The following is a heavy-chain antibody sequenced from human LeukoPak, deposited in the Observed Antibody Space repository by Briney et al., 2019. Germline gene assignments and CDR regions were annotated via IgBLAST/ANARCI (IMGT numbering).Heavy chain of an antibody. CDR1: GFTFDDYA. Sequence: GGSLRLSCAASGFTFDDYAMHWVRQAPGKGLEWVSGISWNNGSIGYADSVKGRFTISRDNAKNSLYLQMNSPRAEDMALYYCAKDSGIAAAGLDYWGQGTLVTVSS. D-gene: IGHD6-13*01. CDR2: ISWNNGSI. CDR3: AKDSGIAAAGLDY. J-gene: IGHJ4*02. V-gene: IGHV3-9*03.